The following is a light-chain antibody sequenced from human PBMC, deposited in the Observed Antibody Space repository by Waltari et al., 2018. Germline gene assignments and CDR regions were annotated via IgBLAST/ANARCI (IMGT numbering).Light chain of an antibody. CDR1: SSNIGNNA. Sequence: QSVLTQPPSVSEAPRQRVTISCSGSSSNIGNNAVHWYQQLPGKAPRLLIYDDSLLPSGVSDLFSGSKSCTSASLAISGLQSEDEALYYCATWDDSLNGGVFGGGTKLTVL. CDR2: DDS. V-gene: IGLV1-36*01. CDR3: ATWDDSLNGGV. J-gene: IGLJ3*02.